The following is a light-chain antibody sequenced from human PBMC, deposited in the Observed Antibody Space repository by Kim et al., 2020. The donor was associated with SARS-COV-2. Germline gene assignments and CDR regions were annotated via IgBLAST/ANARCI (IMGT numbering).Light chain of an antibody. Sequence: EIVMTQSPATLSVSPGERVTLSCRASQSVSNNLAWYQLKPGQPPRLVIHGASTRATGIPDRFSGSGSGTDFTLTVGGLQSEDFAVYYCHQYNDWPPGDTFGQGTKLEI. CDR2: GAS. V-gene: IGKV3-15*01. CDR3: HQYNDWPPGDT. CDR1: QSVSNN. J-gene: IGKJ2*01.